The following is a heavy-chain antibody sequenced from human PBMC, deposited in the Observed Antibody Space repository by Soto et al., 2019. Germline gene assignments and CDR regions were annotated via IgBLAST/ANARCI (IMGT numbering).Heavy chain of an antibody. CDR3: AKDPTVSLRGSDY. J-gene: IGHJ4*02. Sequence: GGSLRLSCEASGFSFSSYAMTWVRQAPGKGLEWVSTISNSGGSTYYADSVKGRFTISRDNSKNTLYLQMNSLRDEDTAVYYCAKDPTVSLRGSDYWGQGTLVTVSS. CDR1: GFSFSSYA. V-gene: IGHV3-23*01. D-gene: IGHD3-16*01. CDR2: ISNSGGST.